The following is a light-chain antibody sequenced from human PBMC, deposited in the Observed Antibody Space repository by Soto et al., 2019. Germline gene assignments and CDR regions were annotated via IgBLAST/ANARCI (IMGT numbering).Light chain of an antibody. CDR3: QQYNNWLIT. CDR1: QSVSDN. Sequence: EIVMTQSPATLSVSPGESATLSCRASQSVSDNLAWYQQKPGQAPRLLIYGASTRATGIPARFSGSGSGTEFTLTISSLQSEDFAVYYCQQYNNWLITFGQGTRLEIK. J-gene: IGKJ5*01. CDR2: GAS. V-gene: IGKV3-15*01.